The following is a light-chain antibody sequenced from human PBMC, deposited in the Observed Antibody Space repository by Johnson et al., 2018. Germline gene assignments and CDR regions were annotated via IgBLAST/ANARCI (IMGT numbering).Light chain of an antibody. CDR3: GTWDSSPSAGNV. CDR2: ENN. V-gene: IGLV1-51*02. J-gene: IGLJ1*01. Sequence: QSVLTQPPSVSAAPGQKVTISCSGSSSNIGNNYVSWYQQLPGTAPKLLIYENNKRPSGIPDRFSGSKSGTSATLGITGLQTGDEDDYYCGTWDSSPSAGNVFGTGTKFTVL. CDR1: SSNIGNNY.